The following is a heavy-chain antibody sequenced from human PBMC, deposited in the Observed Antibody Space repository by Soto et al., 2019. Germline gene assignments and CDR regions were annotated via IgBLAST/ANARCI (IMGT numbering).Heavy chain of an antibody. CDR3: ARDVGEWVLWFGESRGY. J-gene: IGHJ4*02. V-gene: IGHV3-33*01. CDR2: IWYDGSNK. Sequence: GGSLRLSCAASGFTFSSYGMHWVRQAPGKGLEWVAVIWYDGSNKYYADSVKGRFTISRDNSKNTLYLQMNSLRAEDTAVYYCARDVGEWVLWFGESRGYWGQGTLVTVSS. CDR1: GFTFSSYG. D-gene: IGHD3-10*01.